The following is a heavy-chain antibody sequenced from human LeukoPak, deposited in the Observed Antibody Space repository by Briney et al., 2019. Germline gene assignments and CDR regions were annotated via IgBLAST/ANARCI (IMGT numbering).Heavy chain of an antibody. CDR1: SGSISSYY. J-gene: IGHJ4*02. Sequence: SETLSLTCTASSGSISSYYWSWIRQPPGKGLEWIAFMFHNGNTNYNPSLRSRVVMSVDISKNQISLKVNSVTAADTAVYYCASFSRPAPGVFDLGGKGTWVTV. D-gene: IGHD3-3*01. CDR2: MFHNGNT. V-gene: IGHV4-59*01. CDR3: ASFSRPAPGVFDL.